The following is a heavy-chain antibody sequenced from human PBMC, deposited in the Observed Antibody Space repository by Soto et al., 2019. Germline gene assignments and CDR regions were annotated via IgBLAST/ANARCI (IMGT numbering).Heavy chain of an antibody. Sequence: GASVKVSCKASGYTFTGYYMHCVRQAPGQGLEWMGWINPNSGGTNYAQKFQGRVTMTRDTSISTAYMELSRLRSDDTAVYYCARGLRHRYYGSGSSYYGMDVWGQGTTVTSP. CDR3: ARGLRHRYYGSGSSYYGMDV. D-gene: IGHD3-10*01. V-gene: IGHV1-2*02. J-gene: IGHJ6*02. CDR2: INPNSGGT. CDR1: GYTFTGYY.